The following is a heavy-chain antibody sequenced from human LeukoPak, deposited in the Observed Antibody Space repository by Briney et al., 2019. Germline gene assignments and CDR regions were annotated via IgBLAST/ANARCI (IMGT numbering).Heavy chain of an antibody. CDR2: ISGNGGST. V-gene: IGHV3-23*01. CDR1: GFTFGGYW. Sequence: GGSLRLSCAASGFTFGGYWMHWVRQAPGKGLEWVSAISGNGGSTYYADSVKGRFTISRDNSKNTLYLQMNSLRAEDTAVYYCAKDIAVAGTPLDAFDIWGQGTMVTVSS. D-gene: IGHD6-19*01. J-gene: IGHJ3*02. CDR3: AKDIAVAGTPLDAFDI.